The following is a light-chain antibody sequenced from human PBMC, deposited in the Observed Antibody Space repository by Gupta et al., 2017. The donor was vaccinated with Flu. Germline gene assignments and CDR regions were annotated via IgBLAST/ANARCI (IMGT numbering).Light chain of an antibody. CDR1: SSDVGAYNY. J-gene: IGLJ3*02. Sequence: SALTQPPSASGSPGQSVTISCTGTSSDVGAYNYVSWYQQYPGKVPKLLIYEVTKRPSGVPDRFSGSKSGNTASLTVSGLQAEDEADFYCSSYVGGDRLVFGGGTKLTVL. V-gene: IGLV2-8*01. CDR3: SSYVGGDRLV. CDR2: EVT.